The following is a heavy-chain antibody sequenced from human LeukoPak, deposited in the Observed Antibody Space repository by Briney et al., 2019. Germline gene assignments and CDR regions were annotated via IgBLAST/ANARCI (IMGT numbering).Heavy chain of an antibody. Sequence: ASVKVSCKASGYTFTSYYIHWVRQAPGQGLEWMGLINPNGGSTSYAQKFQGRLTVTRDTSTRTVYMELSSLRSEDTAVYYCARGAGDSYGYRYYFDSWGQGTLVTVSS. J-gene: IGHJ4*02. V-gene: IGHV1-46*01. D-gene: IGHD5-18*01. CDR3: ARGAGDSYGYRYYFDS. CDR2: INPNGGST. CDR1: GYTFTSYY.